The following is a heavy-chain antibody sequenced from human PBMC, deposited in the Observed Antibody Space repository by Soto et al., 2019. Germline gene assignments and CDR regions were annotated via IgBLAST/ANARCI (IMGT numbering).Heavy chain of an antibody. J-gene: IGHJ4*02. CDR2: INHLETT. V-gene: IGHV4-30-2*01. CDR3: ARGGGSDSFDY. CDR1: GSSITFGGYS. Sequence: PXETLCLPCTVAGSSITFGGYSWSWIRQTPGKGLEWIGYINHLETTFYNPSFESRLTLSIDRAKNQFSLKLHSMSAADRAVYFCARGGGSDSFDYWGQGVLVTVS. D-gene: IGHD1-26*01.